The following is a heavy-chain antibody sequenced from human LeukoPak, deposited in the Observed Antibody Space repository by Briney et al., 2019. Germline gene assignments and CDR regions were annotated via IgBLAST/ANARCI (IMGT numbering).Heavy chain of an antibody. CDR3: ARGLEQWLVSLGY. CDR1: GGSITSAGYY. J-gene: IGHJ4*02. Sequence: PSQTLSLTCTVSGGSITSAGYYWSWIRQHPGKGLEWIGEINHSGSTNYNPSLKSRVTISVDTSKNQFSLKLSSVTAADTAVYYCARGLEQWLVSLGYWGQGTLVTVSS. CDR2: INHSGST. V-gene: IGHV4-31*03. D-gene: IGHD6-19*01.